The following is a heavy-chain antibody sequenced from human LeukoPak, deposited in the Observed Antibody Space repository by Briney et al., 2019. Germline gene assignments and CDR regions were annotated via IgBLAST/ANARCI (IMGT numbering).Heavy chain of an antibody. CDR3: ARAVGSISSPY. V-gene: IGHV4-30-2*01. J-gene: IGHJ4*02. Sequence: SSQTLSLTCTVSGGSISSGGYYWSWIRQPPRKGLEWIGEIHHSGNTNYNSPLKNRVTISVDKSKNQFSLEVNSVTAADTAVYYCARAVGSISSPYWGQGILVTVSS. D-gene: IGHD3-3*02. CDR1: GGSISSGGYY. CDR2: IHHSGNT.